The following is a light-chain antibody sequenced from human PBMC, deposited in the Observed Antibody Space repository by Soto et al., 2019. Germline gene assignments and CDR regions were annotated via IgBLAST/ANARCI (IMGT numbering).Light chain of an antibody. Sequence: DIQMTQSPSSLSASVGDRVTVTCRASQNISTYLNWYQQKPGKAPKLLIYSASTLQSGVPSRFRGSGSGTDFTLTISSLQPEDFAAYCCQQSYTTLLTFGGGTKVEIK. CDR2: SAS. J-gene: IGKJ4*01. V-gene: IGKV1-39*01. CDR1: QNISTY. CDR3: QQSYTTLLT.